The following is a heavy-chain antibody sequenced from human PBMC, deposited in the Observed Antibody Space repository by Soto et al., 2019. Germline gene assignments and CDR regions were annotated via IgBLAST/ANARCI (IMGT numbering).Heavy chain of an antibody. CDR2: IYHSGST. D-gene: IGHD1-26*01. V-gene: IGHV4-4*02. CDR3: AKMVGATLSDS. CDR1: GGSISSTSSYEW. J-gene: IGHJ4*02. Sequence: QVQLQESGPGLVKPSGTLSLTCTVSGGSISSTSSYEWWSWVRQPPGKGLEWLGAIYHSGSTNYNPSPKSRITTSVDKPKDQFSLRLSSGTPADPAVHSCAKMVGATLSDSWGQGSLVTVSS.